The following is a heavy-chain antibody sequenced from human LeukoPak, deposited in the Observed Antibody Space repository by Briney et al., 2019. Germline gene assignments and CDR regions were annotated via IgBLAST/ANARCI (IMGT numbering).Heavy chain of an antibody. CDR1: GLTFSSYG. Sequence: GGSLRLSCAASGLTFSSYGMHWVRQAPGKGLEWVAVISYDGSNKYYADSVKGRFIISRDNSKNTLYLQMNSLRAEDTAVYYCAKSSGSSPPEGWFDPWGQGTLVTVSP. V-gene: IGHV3-30*18. J-gene: IGHJ5*02. CDR2: ISYDGSNK. D-gene: IGHD6-13*01. CDR3: AKSSGSSPPEGWFDP.